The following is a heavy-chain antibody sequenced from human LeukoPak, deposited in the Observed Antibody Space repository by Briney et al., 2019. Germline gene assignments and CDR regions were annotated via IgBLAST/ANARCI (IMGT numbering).Heavy chain of an antibody. CDR3: ARGGVGSFDI. J-gene: IGHJ3*02. V-gene: IGHV3-74*01. CDR2: IHNDGTTT. Sequence: GGSLSLSCAASGFIFTSYWIHCVRQAPGKGLVWVSRIHNDGTTTGYADSVKGRFAISRDNAKNTVYLQMNSLRAEDTAVYYCARGGVGSFDIWGQGTIVTASS. D-gene: IGHD2-8*02. CDR1: GFIFTSYW.